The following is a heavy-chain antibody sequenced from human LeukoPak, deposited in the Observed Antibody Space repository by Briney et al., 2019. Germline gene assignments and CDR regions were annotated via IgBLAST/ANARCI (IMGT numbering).Heavy chain of an antibody. V-gene: IGHV4-39*07. CDR2: IYYSGST. Sequence: SETLSLTCTVSGGSISSSSYYWGWIRQPPGKGLEWIGSIYYSGSTYYNPSLKSRVTISVDTSKNQFSLKLSSVTAADTAVYYCARAPGYYDSSGYYLYYFDYWGQGTLVTVSS. CDR1: GGSISSSSYY. CDR3: ARAPGYYDSSGYYLYYFDY. J-gene: IGHJ4*02. D-gene: IGHD3-22*01.